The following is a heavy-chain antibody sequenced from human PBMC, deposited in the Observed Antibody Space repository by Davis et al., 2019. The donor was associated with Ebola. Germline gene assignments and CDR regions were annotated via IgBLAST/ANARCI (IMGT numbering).Heavy chain of an antibody. D-gene: IGHD3-10*01. CDR1: GYTFTGYY. V-gene: IGHV1-8*02. Sequence: ASVKVSCKASGYTFTGYYMHWVRQAPGQGLEWMGWMNPNSGNTGSAQKFQGRVTMTRNTSISTAYMELSSLRSEDTAVYYCARAPAWSAINYYCFDYWGQGTLVTVSS. CDR3: ARAPAWSAINYYCFDY. CDR2: MNPNSGNT. J-gene: IGHJ4*02.